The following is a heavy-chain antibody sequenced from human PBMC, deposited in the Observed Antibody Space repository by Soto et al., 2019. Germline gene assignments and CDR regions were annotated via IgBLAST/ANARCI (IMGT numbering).Heavy chain of an antibody. V-gene: IGHV3-11*06. CDR1: GFTFSDDY. CDR3: ARDRYSSSWDKFDY. Sequence: QVQLVESGGGLVKPGGSLRLSCAASGFTFSDDYMSWIRQAPGKGLEWVSYISSSSSYTNYADSVKGRFTISRDNAKNSLYLQMNSVRAEDTAVYYCARDRYSSSWDKFDYWGQGTLVTVSS. D-gene: IGHD6-13*01. CDR2: ISSSSSYT. J-gene: IGHJ4*02.